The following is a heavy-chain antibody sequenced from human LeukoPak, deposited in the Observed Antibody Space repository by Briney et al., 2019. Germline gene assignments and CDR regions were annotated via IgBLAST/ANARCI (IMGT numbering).Heavy chain of an antibody. CDR3: ARDPDGGYGGDGMDV. V-gene: IGHV3-21*01. D-gene: IGHD5-12*01. CDR2: ISSSSSYI. CDR1: GFTFSSYS. J-gene: IGHJ6*02. Sequence: GGSLRLSCAASGFTFSSYSMNWVRQAPGKGLEWVSSISSSSSYIYYADSVKGRFTISGDNAKNSLYLQMNSLRAEDTAVYYCARDPDGGYGGDGMDVWGQGTTVTVSS.